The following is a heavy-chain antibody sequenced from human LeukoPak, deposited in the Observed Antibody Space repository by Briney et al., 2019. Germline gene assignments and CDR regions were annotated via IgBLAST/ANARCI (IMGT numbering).Heavy chain of an antibody. CDR2: IRWNSGSI. J-gene: IGHJ3*02. Sequence: GGYLRLSCAASGCTLDDYAEHWVRQAPGKGLEWVSGIRWNSGSIGYADSVKGRFTISRDNAKNSLYLQMNSLRAEDTALYYCAKDMYGPKQWLVYAFDIWGQGTMVTVSS. CDR3: AKDMYGPKQWLVYAFDI. CDR1: GCTLDDYA. V-gene: IGHV3-9*01. D-gene: IGHD6-19*01.